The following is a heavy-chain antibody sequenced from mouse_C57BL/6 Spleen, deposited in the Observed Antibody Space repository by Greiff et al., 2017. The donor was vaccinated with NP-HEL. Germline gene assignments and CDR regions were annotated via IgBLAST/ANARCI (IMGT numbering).Heavy chain of an antibody. D-gene: IGHD1-1*01. CDR3: ARPYGSSYDYYAMDY. V-gene: IGHV2-9-1*01. Sequence: QVQLKQSGPGLVAPSQRLSITCTVSGFSLTSYAISWVRQPPGKGLEWLGVIWTGGGTNYNSALKSRLSISKDNSKSQVFLKMNSLQTDDTARYYCARPYGSSYDYYAMDYWGQGTSVTVSS. CDR1: GFSLTSYA. J-gene: IGHJ4*01. CDR2: IWTGGGT.